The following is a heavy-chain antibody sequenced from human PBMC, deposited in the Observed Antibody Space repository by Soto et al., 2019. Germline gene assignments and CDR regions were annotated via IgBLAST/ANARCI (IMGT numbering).Heavy chain of an antibody. J-gene: IGHJ4*02. CDR1: GYTFTSYA. CDR2: INAGNGNT. V-gene: IGHV1-3*01. D-gene: IGHD6-13*01. CDR3: ARDRSRAFDY. Sequence: ASVKVSCKASGYTFTSYAMHWVRQAPGQRLEWMGWINAGNGNTKYSQKLEGRVTITRDTAATTVYMELSSLRSEDTAIYYCARDRSRAFDYWGQGALVTVSS.